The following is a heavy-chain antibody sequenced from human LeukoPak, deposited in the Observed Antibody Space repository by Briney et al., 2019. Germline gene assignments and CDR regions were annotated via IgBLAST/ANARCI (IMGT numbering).Heavy chain of an antibody. V-gene: IGHV3-53*01. J-gene: IGHJ4*02. CDR2: IYSGGST. CDR3: ARDSTVRWSY. CDR1: GFTVSSSY. D-gene: IGHD3-3*01. Sequence: PGGSLRLSCAASGFTVSSSYMSWVRQAPGKGLEWGSIIYSGGSTYYADSVKGRFTISRDNSKNTLYLQMNSLRAEDTAVYYCARDSTVRWSYWGQGTLVTVS.